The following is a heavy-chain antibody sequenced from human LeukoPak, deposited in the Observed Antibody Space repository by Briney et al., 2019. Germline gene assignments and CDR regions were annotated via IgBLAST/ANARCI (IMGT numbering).Heavy chain of an antibody. CDR3: ARGPLTYYMDV. CDR1: RFTFSSYA. CDR2: ISSNGGST. V-gene: IGHV3-64*01. J-gene: IGHJ6*03. Sequence: GGSLRLSCAASRFTFSSYAMHWVRQAPGKGLDYVSTISSNGGSTYYANSVKGRFTISRDNSKNTLYLQMGSLRAEDVAVYYCARGPLTYYMDVWGKGTTVTVSS.